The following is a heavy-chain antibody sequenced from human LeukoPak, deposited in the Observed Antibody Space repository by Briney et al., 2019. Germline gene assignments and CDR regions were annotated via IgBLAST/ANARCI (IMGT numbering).Heavy chain of an antibody. CDR3: ARGSEIVVVITTKDDAFDI. V-gene: IGHV3-21*01. CDR1: GFTFSSYS. CDR2: ISSSSSYI. Sequence: GGSLRLSCAASGFTFSSYSMNWVRQAPGKGLEWVSSISSSSSYIYYADSVKGRFTISRDNAKNSLYLQVNSLRAEDTAVYYCARGSEIVVVITTKDDAFDIWGQGTMVTVSS. J-gene: IGHJ3*02. D-gene: IGHD3-22*01.